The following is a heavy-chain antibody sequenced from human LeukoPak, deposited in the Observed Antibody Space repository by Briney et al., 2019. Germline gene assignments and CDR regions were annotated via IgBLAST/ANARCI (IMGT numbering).Heavy chain of an antibody. J-gene: IGHJ6*02. D-gene: IGHD1-1*01. V-gene: IGHV4-34*01. CDR1: GGSFSGNY. CDR3: ARVTWTSGSSMAV. CDR2: IDHSGST. Sequence: KPSETLSLTCAVYGGSFSGNYDWIRQSPGKGLEWIGEIDHSGSTNYNPSLKSRVTISVDTSKNQFSLKLSSVTAADTAVYYCARVTWTSGSSMAVWGQGTTVTFSS.